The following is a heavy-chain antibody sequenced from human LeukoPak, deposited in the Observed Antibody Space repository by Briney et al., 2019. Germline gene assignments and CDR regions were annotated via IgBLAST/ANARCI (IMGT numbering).Heavy chain of an antibody. V-gene: IGHV3-11*04. D-gene: IGHD3-3*01. Sequence: GGSLRLSCAASGFTFSDYYMSWIRQAPGKGLEWVSYISSSGSTIYYADSVKGRFTISRDNAKNSLFLQMNSLRAEDTAVYYCARDHEYYDFWSGYYLAPFDPWGQGTLVTVSS. J-gene: IGHJ5*02. CDR1: GFTFSDYY. CDR3: ARDHEYYDFWSGYYLAPFDP. CDR2: ISSSGSTI.